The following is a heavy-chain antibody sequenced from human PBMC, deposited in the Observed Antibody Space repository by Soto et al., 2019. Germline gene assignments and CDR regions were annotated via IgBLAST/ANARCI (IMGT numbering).Heavy chain of an antibody. V-gene: IGHV3-30*03. D-gene: IGHD6-19*01. CDR1: GLTFSSYG. CDR3: ATDRSSGWGLDY. J-gene: IGHJ4*02. CDR2: ISYNGSNK. Sequence: QVQLVESGGGVVQPGRSLRLSCAASGLTFSSYGMQWVRQAPGKGLEWVAVISYNGSNKYYADSVKGRFTISRDNSKNPLYLQINRLRAEAPAVYDRATDRSSGWGLDYWGQGTLVTVSS.